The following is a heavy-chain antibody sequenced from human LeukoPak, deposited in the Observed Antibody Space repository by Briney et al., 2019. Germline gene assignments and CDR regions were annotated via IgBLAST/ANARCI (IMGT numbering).Heavy chain of an antibody. CDR1: GASVSSYY. CDR2: IYTSGGT. V-gene: IGHV4-4*07. J-gene: IGHJ3*02. CDR3: TRDNGGDWYAFDI. D-gene: IGHD2-21*02. Sequence: SETLSLTCSVSGASVSSYYWSWIRQPAGKGLEWIGRIYTSGGTNYNPSLKSRVTMSVDTSKNQFSLKLTSVNAADTALYYCTRDNGGDWYAFDIWGQGTVVTVSS.